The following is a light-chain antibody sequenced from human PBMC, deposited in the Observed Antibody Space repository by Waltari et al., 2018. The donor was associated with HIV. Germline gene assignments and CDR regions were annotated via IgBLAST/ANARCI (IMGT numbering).Light chain of an antibody. CDR1: SSNIGSNQ. CDR3: AAWDDSLSGHVV. Sequence: QSVLTQPPSASGTPGQRLTISGPGSSSNIGSNQVYWYQQLPGTAPKLLIYRSNQRPSGVPGLFSGSKSGTSAALAISGLRSEDEADYYCAAWDDSLSGHVVFGGGTKLTVL. V-gene: IGLV1-47*01. CDR2: RSN. J-gene: IGLJ2*01.